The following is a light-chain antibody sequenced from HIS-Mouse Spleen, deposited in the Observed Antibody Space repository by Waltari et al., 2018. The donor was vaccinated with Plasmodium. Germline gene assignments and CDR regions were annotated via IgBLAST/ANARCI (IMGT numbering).Light chain of an antibody. J-gene: IGLJ2*01. Sequence: SYELTQPPSVSVSPGQTASITCSGDKLGDKYACWYQQKPGQSPVLVIYQDSKRPSGIPELFSGSNVGNTATLTISGTQAMDEADYYCQAWDSSTVVFGGGTKLTVL. V-gene: IGLV3-1*01. CDR3: QAWDSSTVV. CDR2: QDS. CDR1: KLGDKY.